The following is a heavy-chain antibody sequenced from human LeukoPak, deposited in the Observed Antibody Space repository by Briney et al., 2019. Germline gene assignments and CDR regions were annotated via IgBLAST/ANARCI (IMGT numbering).Heavy chain of an antibody. Sequence: GASVKVSCKASGYTFTSYGISWVRQAPGQRLEWMGWISAYNGNTNYAQKLQGRVTMTTDTSTSTAYMELRSLRSDDTAVYYCARANYYDSSGYYYRLGIDYWGQGTLVTVSS. CDR1: GYTFTSYG. CDR2: ISAYNGNT. CDR3: ARANYYDSSGYYYRLGIDY. J-gene: IGHJ4*02. D-gene: IGHD3-22*01. V-gene: IGHV1-18*01.